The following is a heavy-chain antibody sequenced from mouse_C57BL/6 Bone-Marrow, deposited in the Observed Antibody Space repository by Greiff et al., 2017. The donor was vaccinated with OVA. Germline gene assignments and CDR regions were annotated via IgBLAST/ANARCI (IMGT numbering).Heavy chain of an antibody. CDR1: GFNIKDYY. V-gene: IGHV14-1*01. D-gene: IGHD4-1*01. Sequence: EVQLQQSGAELVRPGASVKLSCTASGFNIKDYYMHWVKQRPEQGLEWIGRIDPEDGDTEYAPKFQGKATMTADTSSNTAYLQLSSLTSEDTAVYYCTTEVELGWFAYWGQGTLVTVSA. CDR2: IDPEDGDT. J-gene: IGHJ3*01. CDR3: TTEVELGWFAY.